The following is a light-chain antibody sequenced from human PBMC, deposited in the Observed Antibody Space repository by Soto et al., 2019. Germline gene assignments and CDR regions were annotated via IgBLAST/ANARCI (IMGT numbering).Light chain of an antibody. Sequence: DIQMTQSPSTLSGSVGDRVTITFQASQTIGIWLAWYHQKPGKAPKLLIYKASTLKSGVPSRFSGSGSGTEFTLTISSLQPDAFATYYCQHYNSYTGAFGQGTKV. CDR1: QTIGIW. V-gene: IGKV1-5*03. CDR3: QHYNSYTGA. CDR2: KAS. J-gene: IGKJ1*01.